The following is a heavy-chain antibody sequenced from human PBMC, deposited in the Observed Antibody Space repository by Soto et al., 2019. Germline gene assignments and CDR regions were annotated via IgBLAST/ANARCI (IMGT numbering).Heavy chain of an antibody. CDR2: INVDNGET. D-gene: IGHD1-26*01. J-gene: IGHJ5*02. CDR1: GYNFMRYG. Sequence: QVQLVQSGAEVKKPGASVKVSCKASGYNFMRYGFTWVRQAPGQGLEWMGWINVDNGETKYPQKIQGRVTMTTDTSTSTVYMELRSLTSDDTAVYYCERWISGGYSDWFDPWGHGTLVTVSS. V-gene: IGHV1-18*04. CDR3: ERWISGGYSDWFDP.